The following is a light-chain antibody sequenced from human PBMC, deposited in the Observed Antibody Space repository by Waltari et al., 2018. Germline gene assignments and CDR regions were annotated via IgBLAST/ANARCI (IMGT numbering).Light chain of an antibody. V-gene: IGLV3-21*04. CDR3: LVWHSTTDHHGV. J-gene: IGLJ2*01. Sequence: SYVVTQSPSVSVAPGETARITCGGDNIGSKSVHWYQQRPGQAPVLVISYDSDRPSGIPGLVSGSNSGNTATLTISWVEADDEADYYCLVWHSTTDHHGVFGGGTKLTVL. CDR1: NIGSKS. CDR2: YDS.